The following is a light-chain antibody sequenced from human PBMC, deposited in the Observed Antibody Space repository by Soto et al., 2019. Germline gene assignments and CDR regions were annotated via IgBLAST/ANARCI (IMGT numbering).Light chain of an antibody. CDR1: STNIGAGYG. V-gene: IGLV1-40*01. CDR3: QSYDSTLSARYV. CDR2: GGT. J-gene: IGLJ1*01. Sequence: QSVLTQPPSVSGAPGRRVSISCTGSSTNIGAGYGVHWYQQRPGTAPKLLIVGGTTRPSGVPDRFSASTSGNSASLAITGLQAEDEGDYYCQSYDSTLSARYVFGTGTKLTVL.